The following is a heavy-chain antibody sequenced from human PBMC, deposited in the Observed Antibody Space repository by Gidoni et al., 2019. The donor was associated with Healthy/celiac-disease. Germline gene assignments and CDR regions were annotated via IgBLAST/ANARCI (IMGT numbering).Heavy chain of an antibody. V-gene: IGHV3-48*01. CDR3: ARDLRDY. Sequence: EVQLVESGGGWVQPGGSLRLSCAASGLTFSSYSMNCVRQAPGKGLEWVSYISSSSSTIYYADSVKGRFTISRDNAKNSLYLQMNSLRAEDTAVYYCARDLRDYWGQGTLVTVSS. J-gene: IGHJ4*02. CDR2: ISSSSSTI. D-gene: IGHD3-9*01. CDR1: GLTFSSYS.